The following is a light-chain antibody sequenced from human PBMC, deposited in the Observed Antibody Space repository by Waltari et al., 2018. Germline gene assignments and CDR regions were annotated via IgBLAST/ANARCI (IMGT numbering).Light chain of an antibody. J-gene: IGKJ1*01. CDR2: KVF. V-gene: IGKV2-30*02. CDR3: MQATQWPLT. CDR1: QSLVHSDGKTY. Sequence: VVMTQPPLPLLVTLGQPATIPSRSSQSLVHSDGKTYLNWYQQRPGQSPRRLIYKVFNRDSGVPERFSGSGSGTDFTLTISRVEAEDVGTYYCMQATQWPLTFGQGTKVEIK.